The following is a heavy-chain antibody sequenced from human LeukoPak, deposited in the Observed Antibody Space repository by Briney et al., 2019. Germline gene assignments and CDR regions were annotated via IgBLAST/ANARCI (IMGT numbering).Heavy chain of an antibody. CDR3: ARAPHYYYMDV. CDR2: MNPNSGNT. J-gene: IGHJ6*03. V-gene: IGHV1-8*01. Sequence: ASGKVSCTASGYTFTSYDINWVRRATGQGLEWMGWMNPNSGNTGYAQKFQGSVTMPRNTSISTAYMELSSLRSEDTAVYYCARAPHYYYMDVWGKGTTVTVSS. CDR1: GYTFTSYD.